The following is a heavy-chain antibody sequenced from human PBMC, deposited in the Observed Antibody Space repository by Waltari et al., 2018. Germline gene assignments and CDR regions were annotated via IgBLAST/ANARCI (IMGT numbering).Heavy chain of an antibody. CDR3: ARGKIFYSY. J-gene: IGHJ4*02. Sequence: EVQLVESGGGLVQPGGSLRLSCAASGFTFSSYLMTWVRQAPGKGLEWVANIKQDGSEKYYVDSVKGRFTISRDNAKNSLYLQMNSLRAEDTAVYYCARGKIFYSYWGQGTLVTVSS. D-gene: IGHD3-9*01. V-gene: IGHV3-7*01. CDR1: GFTFSSYL. CDR2: IKQDGSEK.